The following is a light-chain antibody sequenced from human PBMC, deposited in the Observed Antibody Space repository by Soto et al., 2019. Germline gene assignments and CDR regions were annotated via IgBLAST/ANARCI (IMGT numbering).Light chain of an antibody. CDR3: QQARRFPIT. Sequence: DIQMTQSPSSVSASVGDRVTISCRASQDISNWLAWYQQNPGEAPKFLIYAASNLQSGVPSKFSVSGSGTDLTLTISSLQPEDFAVYYCQQARRFPITFGQGTRLEIK. CDR1: QDISNW. CDR2: AAS. J-gene: IGKJ5*01. V-gene: IGKV1-12*01.